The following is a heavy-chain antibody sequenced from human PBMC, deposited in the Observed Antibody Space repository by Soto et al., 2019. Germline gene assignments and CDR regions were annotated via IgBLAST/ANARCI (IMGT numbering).Heavy chain of an antibody. CDR1: GASISGFY. J-gene: IGHJ5*02. D-gene: IGHD1-1*01. Sequence: LSETLSLTCTVSGASISGFYWSWIRKSAGKGLEWIGRIYATGTTDYNPSLKSRVMMSVDTSKKQFSLKLRSVTAADTAVYYCVRDGTKTLRDWFDPWGQGISVTVSS. CDR2: IYATGTT. CDR3: VRDGTKTLRDWFDP. V-gene: IGHV4-4*07.